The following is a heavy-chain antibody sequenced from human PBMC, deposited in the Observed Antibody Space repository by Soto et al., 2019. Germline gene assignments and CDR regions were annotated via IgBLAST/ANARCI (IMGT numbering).Heavy chain of an antibody. J-gene: IGHJ6*02. D-gene: IGHD3-3*01. CDR1: GASINSANW. Sequence: QVLLEESGPGLVRPSGTLSLTCSVSGASINSANWWVWVRQPPGKGLEWIGEIYHIGSTTYNPSLKSRATISVDKSKNQFSLIVTSVTAADTAVYYCAKSYDFWSGRWYGLGVWGQGTTVTVSS. CDR3: AKSYDFWSGRWYGLGV. V-gene: IGHV4-4*02. CDR2: IYHIGST.